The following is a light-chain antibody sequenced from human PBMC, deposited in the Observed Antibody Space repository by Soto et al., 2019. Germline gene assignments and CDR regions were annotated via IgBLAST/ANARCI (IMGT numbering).Light chain of an antibody. CDR1: QSLLHTNGINY. Sequence: MTQSPLSLPVTPGAPASISCRSSQSLLHTNGINYLDWYMQKPGQSPQLLIYLGSNRASGVPDRFSGSGSGTDFTLKISRVEAEDVGVYYCMQSRQLRTFGQGTKVDIK. V-gene: IGKV2-28*01. CDR3: MQSRQLRT. J-gene: IGKJ1*01. CDR2: LGS.